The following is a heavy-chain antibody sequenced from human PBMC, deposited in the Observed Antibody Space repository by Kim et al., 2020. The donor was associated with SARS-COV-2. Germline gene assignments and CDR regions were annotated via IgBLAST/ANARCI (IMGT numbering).Heavy chain of an antibody. Sequence: SETLSLTCTVSGGSVSSGSYYWSWIRQPPGKGLEWMGYIHYSGSTNYNPSLKSRVTISVDTSKNHFSLKLTSMTAADTAVYYCARSAYCGGDCYWPWWLDPWGQGTLVTVSS. CDR2: IHYSGST. J-gene: IGHJ5*02. CDR3: ARSAYCGGDCYWPWWLDP. V-gene: IGHV4-61*03. CDR1: GGSVSSGSYY. D-gene: IGHD2-21*02.